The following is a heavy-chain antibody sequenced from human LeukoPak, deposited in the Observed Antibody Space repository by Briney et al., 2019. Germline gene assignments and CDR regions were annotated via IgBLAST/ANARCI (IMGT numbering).Heavy chain of an antibody. V-gene: IGHV1-46*01. Sequence: ASVKVSCKASGYTFTGYYMHWVRQAPGEGLEWMGVINPSGGSTSYAQKFQGRVTMTRDMSTSTVYMELSSLRSEDTAVYYCARVAAEVVGVPGAIGFGWLRRDYYYMDVWGKGTTVTVSS. CDR1: GYTFTGYY. CDR3: ARVAAEVVGVPGAIGFGWLRRDYYYMDV. D-gene: IGHD2-2*02. CDR2: INPSGGST. J-gene: IGHJ6*03.